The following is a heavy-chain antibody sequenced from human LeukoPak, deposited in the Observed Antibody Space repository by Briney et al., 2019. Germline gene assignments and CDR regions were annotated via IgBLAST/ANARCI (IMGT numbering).Heavy chain of an antibody. J-gene: IGHJ4*02. CDR3: AREGYYYDSSGLGLDY. Sequence: GASVTVSCKASGYTFTSYYMHWVRQAPGQGLEWMGIINPSGGSTSYAQKFQGRVTMTRDTSTSTVYMELSSLRSEDTAVYYCAREGYYYDSSGLGLDYWGQGTLVTVSS. CDR2: INPSGGST. V-gene: IGHV1-46*01. D-gene: IGHD3-22*01. CDR1: GYTFTSYY.